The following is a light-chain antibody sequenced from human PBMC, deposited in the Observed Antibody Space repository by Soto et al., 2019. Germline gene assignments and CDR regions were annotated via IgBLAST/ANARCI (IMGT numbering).Light chain of an antibody. J-gene: IGLJ1*01. V-gene: IGLV2-14*01. Sequence: QSALTQPASVSESPGQSITISCTGTSNDVGGYNYVSWYQHHSGKAPKLLIYEVTNRPSGISDRFSGSKSVNTASLTISGLQAEDESDYYCGSYSSTDTPFVFGTGTKVTVL. CDR2: EVT. CDR3: GSYSSTDTPFV. CDR1: SNDVGGYNY.